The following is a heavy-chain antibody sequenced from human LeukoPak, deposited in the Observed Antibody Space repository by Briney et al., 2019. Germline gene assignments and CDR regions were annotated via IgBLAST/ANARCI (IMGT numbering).Heavy chain of an antibody. CDR1: GFTFSSYW. V-gene: IGHV3-7*01. CDR3: ARDPYLTLRTPKPYDSSGYYHEYYFDY. D-gene: IGHD3-22*01. CDR2: IKQDGSEK. Sequence: PGGSLRLSCAASGFTFSSYWMSWVRQAPGKGLEWVANIKQDGSEKYYVDSVKGRFTIPRDNAKNSLYLQMNSLRAEDTAVYYCARDPYLTLRTPKPYDSSGYYHEYYFDYWGQGTLVTVSS. J-gene: IGHJ4*02.